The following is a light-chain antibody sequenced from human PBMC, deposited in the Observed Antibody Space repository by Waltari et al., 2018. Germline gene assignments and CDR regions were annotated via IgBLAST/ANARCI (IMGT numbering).Light chain of an antibody. CDR2: YVS. J-gene: IGKJ4*01. CDR3: MQAVQVPLT. Sequence: QGRRNGNGQAYLDWYLQKPGQSPQLLISYVSNRASGVPDRFSGSGSGTDFTLKISRVEAEDVGIYYCMQAVQVPLTFGGGTKVEIK. CDR1: QGRRNGNGQAY. V-gene: IGKV2-28*01.